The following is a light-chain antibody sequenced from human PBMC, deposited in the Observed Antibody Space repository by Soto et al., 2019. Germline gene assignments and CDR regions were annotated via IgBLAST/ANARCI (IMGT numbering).Light chain of an antibody. J-gene: IGKJ4*01. CDR1: QSVSSN. CDR3: PQYNTWPPLT. V-gene: IGKV3-15*01. Sequence: EIVMTQSPATLSVSPGERATLSCRASQSVSSNLAWYQQKPGQAPRLLIYGASTRATGIPARFSGSGSGTEFTLTISSLQSEDFAVYYCPQYNTWPPLTFGGGTKVEIK. CDR2: GAS.